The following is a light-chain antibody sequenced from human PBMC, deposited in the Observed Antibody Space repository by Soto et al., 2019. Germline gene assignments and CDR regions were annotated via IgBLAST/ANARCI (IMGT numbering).Light chain of an antibody. CDR1: SSDVGSSNG. Sequence: QSVLTQPPSVSRSPGQSVTISCTGTSSDVGSSNGVSWYQQPPGTAPKLMIYDVSNRPSGVPDRFSGSKSGNTASLTISGLQAEDEADYYCSSYTSSSTYVFGTGTKVTVL. CDR3: SSYTSSSTYV. J-gene: IGLJ1*01. CDR2: DVS. V-gene: IGLV2-18*02.